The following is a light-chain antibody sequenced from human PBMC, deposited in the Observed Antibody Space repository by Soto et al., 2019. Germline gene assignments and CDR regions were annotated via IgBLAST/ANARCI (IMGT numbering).Light chain of an antibody. CDR3: QHYGTSPLT. J-gene: IGKJ1*01. V-gene: IGKV3-20*01. CDR2: GVS. Sequence: EFVLTQSPGTLSLSPGERATLSCRASECPSSSYFAWYQQKPGQAPRLLIYGVSSRATGIPDRFSGSGSGTDFTLTISRLEPEDFAVYFCQHYGTSPLTFGQGTKVEIK. CDR1: ECPSSSY.